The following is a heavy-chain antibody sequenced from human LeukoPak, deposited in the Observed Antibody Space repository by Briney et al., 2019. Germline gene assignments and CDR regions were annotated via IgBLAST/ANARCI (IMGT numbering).Heavy chain of an antibody. CDR3: AERCITMIGGV. Sequence: GGSLRLSCAASGFTFSSYEMNWVRQAPGKGLEWVSYISSSGSTIYYAGSVKGRFTISRDNAKNSLYLQMNSQRAEDTAVYYCAERCITMIGGVWGKGTTVTISS. V-gene: IGHV3-48*03. CDR1: GFTFSSYE. D-gene: IGHD3-10*02. J-gene: IGHJ6*04. CDR2: ISSSGSTI.